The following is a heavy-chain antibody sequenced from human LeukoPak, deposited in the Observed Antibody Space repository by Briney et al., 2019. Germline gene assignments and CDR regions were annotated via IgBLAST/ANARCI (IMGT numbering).Heavy chain of an antibody. D-gene: IGHD3-3*01. V-gene: IGHV3-23*01. CDR1: GFTFSNYA. J-gene: IGHJ4*02. CDR2: VSGGGGSI. CDR3: AKDPDPGYDFILFGFDF. Sequence: GGSLRLSCVASGFTFSNYAMSWVRQAPGKGLEWVSTVSGGGGSIYYADSVRGRFTISRDNSKNALYLQMNSLRAEDTAIYYCAKDPDPGYDFILFGFDFWGQGTLVTVSS.